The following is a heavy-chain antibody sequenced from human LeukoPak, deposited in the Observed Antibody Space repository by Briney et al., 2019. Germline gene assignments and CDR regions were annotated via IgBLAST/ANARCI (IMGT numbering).Heavy chain of an antibody. D-gene: IGHD6-19*01. J-gene: IGHJ4*02. CDR3: ARYSSGWYGYYFDY. V-gene: IGHV4-39*07. CDR1: GGSISSSSYY. Sequence: SETLSLTCTVSGGSISSSSYYWGWIRQPPGKGLEWIGSIYYSGSTYYNPSLKSRVTISVDTSKNQFSLKLSSVTAADTAVYYCARYSSGWYGYYFDYWGQGTLVTVSS. CDR2: IYYSGST.